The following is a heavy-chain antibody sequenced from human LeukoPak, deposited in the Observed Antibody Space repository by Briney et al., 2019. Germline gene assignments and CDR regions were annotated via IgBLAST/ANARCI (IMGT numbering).Heavy chain of an antibody. V-gene: IGHV1-2*02. D-gene: IGHD6-13*01. Sequence: GASVTVSCKASGYTFTGYCMHWVRQAPRQGLEWMGLINPNSGGANYAPKFQCRVTMTRDTSIRTAYMELSRLRSNDTDVYYCARDGQQLVQDYWGQGTLATVSS. CDR3: ARDGQQLVQDY. CDR1: GYTFTGYC. CDR2: INPNSGGA. J-gene: IGHJ4*02.